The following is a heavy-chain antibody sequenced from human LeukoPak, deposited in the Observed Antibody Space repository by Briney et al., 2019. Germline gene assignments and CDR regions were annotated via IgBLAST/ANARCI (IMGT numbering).Heavy chain of an antibody. CDR3: ARDGIFDF. V-gene: IGHV3-21*01. CDR1: GFTVSSNY. J-gene: IGHJ4*02. CDR2: IRSGGTYI. Sequence: GGSLRLSCAASGFTVSSNYMSWVRQAPGKGLEWVSSIRSGGTYINYADSVKGRFTISRDDAKNSLYLQMNSLRAEDTAVYYCARDGIFDFWGQGTLVTVSS.